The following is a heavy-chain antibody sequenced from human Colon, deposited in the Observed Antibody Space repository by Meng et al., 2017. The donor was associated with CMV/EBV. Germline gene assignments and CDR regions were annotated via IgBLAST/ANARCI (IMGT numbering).Heavy chain of an antibody. V-gene: IGHV3-23*01. CDR2: ITTNGRNA. J-gene: IGHJ4*02. CDR3: ARGIEWLVHFDY. Sequence: GESLKISCAASGFTFNNYVMSWVRQAPGMGLEWVSSITTNGRNAYYADSVKGRFTLSRDNSKNSLYLQMNSLRAEDTAVYYCARGIEWLVHFDYWGQGTLVTVSS. D-gene: IGHD6-19*01. CDR1: GFTFNNYV.